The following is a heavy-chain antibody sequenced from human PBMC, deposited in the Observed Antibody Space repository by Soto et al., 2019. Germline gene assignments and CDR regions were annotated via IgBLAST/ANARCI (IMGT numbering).Heavy chain of an antibody. CDR2: IWNDGINK. J-gene: IGHJ4*02. V-gene: IGHV3-33*01. D-gene: IGHD3-10*01. CDR3: ARDGSTIIRGENYFDY. Sequence: QVQLVESGGGVVQPGRSLRLSCVASGFTFSNYDLHWVRQAPGEGLEWVAIIWNDGINKYYAESVKGRFTISRDNSRNTLYLQMNSLRAEDTAVYYCARDGSTIIRGENYFDYWGQGTLVTVSA. CDR1: GFTFSNYD.